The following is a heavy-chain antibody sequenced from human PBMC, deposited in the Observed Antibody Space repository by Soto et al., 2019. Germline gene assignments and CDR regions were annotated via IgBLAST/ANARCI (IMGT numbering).Heavy chain of an antibody. CDR2: IWYDGRNK. Sequence: QVQLVESGGGVVQPGRSLRLSCAASGFTFSSYGMHWVRQAPGKGLEWVAVIWYDGRNKYYADSVKGRFTISRDNSKNTLYLQMNSLRAEDTAVYYCARGGDYGGNSPDDYWGQGTLVTVSS. D-gene: IGHD4-17*01. V-gene: IGHV3-33*01. CDR1: GFTFSSYG. J-gene: IGHJ4*02. CDR3: ARGGDYGGNSPDDY.